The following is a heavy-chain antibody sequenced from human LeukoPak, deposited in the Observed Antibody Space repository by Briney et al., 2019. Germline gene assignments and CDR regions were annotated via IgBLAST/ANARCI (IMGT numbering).Heavy chain of an antibody. CDR2: IRYDGSNK. J-gene: IGHJ6*03. CDR3: AKFSNGGYTYYYYMDV. CDR1: GFTFSSYG. D-gene: IGHD5-12*01. Sequence: GGSLRLSCAVSGFTFSSYGMHWVRQAPGKGLEWVAFIRYDGSNKYYADSVKGRFTISRDNSKNTRYLQMNSLRAEDTAVYYCAKFSNGGYTYYYYMDVWGKGTTVTVSS. V-gene: IGHV3-30*02.